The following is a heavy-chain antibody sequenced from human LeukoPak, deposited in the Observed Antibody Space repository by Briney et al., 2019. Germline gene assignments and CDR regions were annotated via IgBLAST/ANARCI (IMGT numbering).Heavy chain of an antibody. CDR2: INPNSGGT. CDR1: GYTFTGYY. CDR3: ARREYYYDSSILFQH. V-gene: IGHV1-2*02. D-gene: IGHD3-22*01. Sequence: ASVKVSCKASGYTFTGYYMHWVRQAPGQGLEWMGWINPNSGGTNYAQKFQGRVTMTRDTSISTAYMELSRLRSDDTAVYYCARREYYYDSSILFQHWGQGTLVTVSS. J-gene: IGHJ1*01.